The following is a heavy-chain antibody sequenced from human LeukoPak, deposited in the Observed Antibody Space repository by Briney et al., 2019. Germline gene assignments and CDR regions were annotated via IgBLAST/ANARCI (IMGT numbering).Heavy chain of an antibody. V-gene: IGHV3-23*01. Sequence: GGTLRLSCAVSGFTFTTYAMTWVRQAPGKRLEWVSDISGSGTCTHYADSVKGRFTISRDNSKNTMYMQMNSLRAEDTAVYFCARDSADSSSMDVWGQGTTVTVSS. CDR3: ARDSADSSSMDV. J-gene: IGHJ6*02. CDR1: GFTFTTYA. D-gene: IGHD2-15*01. CDR2: ISGSGTCT.